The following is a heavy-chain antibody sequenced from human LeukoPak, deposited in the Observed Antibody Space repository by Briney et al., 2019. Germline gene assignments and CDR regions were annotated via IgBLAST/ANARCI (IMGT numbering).Heavy chain of an antibody. J-gene: IGHJ4*02. D-gene: IGHD5-18*01. Sequence: GGSLRLSCTVSGATFSDQYIDWVRQAPGKGLEWVSAISGSGGSTYYADSVKGRFTISRDNSKNTLYLQMNSLRAEDTAVYYCAKGWIQLWPLDYWGQGTLVTVSS. CDR2: ISGSGGST. CDR1: GATFSDQY. CDR3: AKGWIQLWPLDY. V-gene: IGHV3-23*01.